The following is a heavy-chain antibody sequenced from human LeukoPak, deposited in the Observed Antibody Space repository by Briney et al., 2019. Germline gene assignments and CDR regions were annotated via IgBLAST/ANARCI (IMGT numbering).Heavy chain of an antibody. V-gene: IGHV4-4*07. D-gene: IGHD6-19*01. CDR3: ARGLDSSGWFPYYYYYMDV. Sequence: SETLSLTCTVSGGSISSYYWSWIRQPAGKGLEWIGRIYTSGSTNYSPSLKSRVTMSVDTSKNQFSLKLSSVTAADTAVYYCARGLDSSGWFPYYYYYMDVWGKGTTVTVSS. J-gene: IGHJ6*03. CDR1: GGSISSYY. CDR2: IYTSGST.